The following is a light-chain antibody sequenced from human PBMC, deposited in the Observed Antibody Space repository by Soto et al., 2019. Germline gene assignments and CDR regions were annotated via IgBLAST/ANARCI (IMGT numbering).Light chain of an antibody. V-gene: IGLV2-11*01. Sequence: QSALTQPRSVSGSPGQSVTISCTGTSSDVGTYAYVSWYQLHPGKAPKVVIYDVSQRPSGVPDRFSGSKSGNTASLTISGLQGEDEADYYCCSYAGRSAYFVFGTGTKLTVL. J-gene: IGLJ1*01. CDR2: DVS. CDR1: SSDVGTYAY. CDR3: CSYAGRSAYFV.